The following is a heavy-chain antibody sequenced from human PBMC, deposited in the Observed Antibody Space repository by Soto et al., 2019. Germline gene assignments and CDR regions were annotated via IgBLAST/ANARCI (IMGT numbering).Heavy chain of an antibody. CDR1: GFTFSDYY. Sequence: PGGSLRLSCAASGFTFSDYYMSWIRQAPGKGLEWVSYISSSSSYTNYADSVKGRFTISRDNAKNSLYLQMNSLRAEDTAVYYCARARDSSGYGYYFDYWVQGTLVTVSS. V-gene: IGHV3-11*06. CDR3: ARARDSSGYGYYFDY. CDR2: ISSSSSYT. J-gene: IGHJ4*02. D-gene: IGHD3-22*01.